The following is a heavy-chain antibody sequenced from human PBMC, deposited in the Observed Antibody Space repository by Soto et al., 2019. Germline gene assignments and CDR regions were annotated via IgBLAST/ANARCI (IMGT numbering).Heavy chain of an antibody. CDR2: IHPADSDT. Sequence: GESLKISCEASGYSFTSYWIGWVRQMPGKGLEWMGIIHPADSDTKYSPSFQGQVTISVDKSITTAYLQWSSLKASDTAMYYCARTPGPEVAASLEYYYFFGMDVWGQGTTVTVSS. J-gene: IGHJ6*02. D-gene: IGHD2-15*01. V-gene: IGHV5-51*01. CDR1: GYSFTSYW. CDR3: ARTPGPEVAASLEYYYFFGMDV.